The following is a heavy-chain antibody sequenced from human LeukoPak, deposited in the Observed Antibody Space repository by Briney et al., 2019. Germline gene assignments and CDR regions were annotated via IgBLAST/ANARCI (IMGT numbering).Heavy chain of an antibody. CDR2: ISYAGSNE. CDR3: VRDRDWAFDY. CDR1: GFTFRNYA. V-gene: IGHV3-30*04. J-gene: IGHJ4*02. D-gene: IGHD2-21*02. Sequence: GGSLRLSCAPSGFTFRNYAMHWVRQAPGKGLEWVAVISYAGSNEHYADSVKGRFTFSRDNSKNTVYLQMNSLRPEDTAVYYCVRDRDWAFDYWGQGSLVTVSS.